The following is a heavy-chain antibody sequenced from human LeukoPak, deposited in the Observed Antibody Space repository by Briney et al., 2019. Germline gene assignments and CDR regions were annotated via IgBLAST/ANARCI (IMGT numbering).Heavy chain of an antibody. CDR1: GGSFRGYY. CDR3: ARGAYYYDSSGYYYGFDY. V-gene: IGHV4-34*01. CDR2: INHSGST. Sequence: PSETLSLTXAVYGGSFRGYYWSWIRQPPGKGLEWIGEINHSGSTNYNPSLKSRVTISVDTSKNQFSLKLSSVTAADTAVYYCARGAYYYDSSGYYYGFDYWGQGTLVTVSS. D-gene: IGHD3-22*01. J-gene: IGHJ4*02.